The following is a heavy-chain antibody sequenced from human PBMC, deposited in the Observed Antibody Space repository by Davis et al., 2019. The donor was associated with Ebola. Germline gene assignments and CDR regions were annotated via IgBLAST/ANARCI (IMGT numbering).Heavy chain of an antibody. CDR3: AKYGAAMVLRNNWFDP. CDR2: ISSSSSYT. V-gene: IGHV3-11*03. CDR1: GFTFSDYY. D-gene: IGHD5-18*01. J-gene: IGHJ5*02. Sequence: GESLKISCAASGFTFSDYYMSWIRQAPGKGLEWVSYISSSSSYTNYADSVKGRFTISRDNAKNSLYLQMNSLRAEDTAVYYCAKYGAAMVLRNNWFDPWGQGTLVTVSS.